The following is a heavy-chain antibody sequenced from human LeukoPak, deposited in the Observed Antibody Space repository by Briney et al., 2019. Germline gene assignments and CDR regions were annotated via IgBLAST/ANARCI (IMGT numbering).Heavy chain of an antibody. CDR2: IIPIFGTA. CDR3: ARAPHHCSGGSCYGY. V-gene: IGHV1-69*05. CDR1: GGTFSSYA. J-gene: IGHJ4*02. Sequence: SVKVSFKASGGTFSSYAISWVRQAPGQGLEWMARIIPIFGTANYPQKFQGRVTITTDESTSTAYMELSSLRSEDTAVYYCARAPHHCSGGSCYGYWGQGTLVTVSS. D-gene: IGHD2-15*01.